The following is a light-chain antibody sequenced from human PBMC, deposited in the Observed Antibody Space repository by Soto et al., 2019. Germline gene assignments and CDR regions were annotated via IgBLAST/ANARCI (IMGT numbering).Light chain of an antibody. CDR3: SSHTISSALQV. CDR1: SSDVVVYNY. J-gene: IGLJ1*01. V-gene: IGLV2-14*01. CDR2: GVS. Sequence: QSVLTQPASVPGSPGQSITISCTGTSSDVVVYNYVSWYQQHPGKAPKLMIYGVSNRPSGVSNRFSGSKSGNTASLTISGLQADDEADYYCSSHTISSALQVFGTGTKVTLL.